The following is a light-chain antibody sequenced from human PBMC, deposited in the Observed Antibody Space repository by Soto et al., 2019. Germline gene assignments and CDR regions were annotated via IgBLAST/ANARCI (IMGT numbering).Light chain of an antibody. V-gene: IGKV4-1*01. CDR1: QSVLYSSNNKNY. CDR3: HQYYSLPYT. Sequence: DIVMTQSPDSLAVSLGERATINCRSSQSVLYSSNNKNYLAWYQQKPGHPPKLLIYWTSTRESGVPDRFSGSGSGTDFILTISSLQAEDVAVYYCHQYYSLPYTFGQGTKLEIK. CDR2: WTS. J-gene: IGKJ2*01.